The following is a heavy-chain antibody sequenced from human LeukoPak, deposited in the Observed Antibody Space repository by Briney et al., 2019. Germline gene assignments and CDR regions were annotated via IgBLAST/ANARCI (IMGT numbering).Heavy chain of an antibody. CDR1: GGTFSSYA. Sequence: SVKVSCKASGGTFSSYAISWVRQAPGQGLEWMGGIIPIFGTANYSQKFQGRVTITTDESTSTAYMELSSLRSEDTAVYYCASKSTGYSSSWRLDGFDYWGQGTLVTVSS. V-gene: IGHV1-69*05. CDR3: ASKSTGYSSSWRLDGFDY. D-gene: IGHD6-13*01. CDR2: IIPIFGTA. J-gene: IGHJ4*02.